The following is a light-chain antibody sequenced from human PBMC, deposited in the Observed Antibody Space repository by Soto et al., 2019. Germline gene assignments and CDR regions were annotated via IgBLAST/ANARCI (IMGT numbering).Light chain of an antibody. V-gene: IGKV3-20*01. CDR3: QQYSNSAWT. Sequence: EIVLTQSPGTLSLSPGERATLSCRASQSVSSSYLGWYQQKPGQAPRLLIFGASSRATGIPDRFSGSGSESDFTLTITRLEPEAFAVYYCQQYSNSAWTFGQGTRVEIK. J-gene: IGKJ1*01. CDR2: GAS. CDR1: QSVSSSY.